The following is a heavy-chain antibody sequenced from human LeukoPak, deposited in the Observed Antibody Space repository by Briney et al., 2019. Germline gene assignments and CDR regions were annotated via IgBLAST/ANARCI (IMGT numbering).Heavy chain of an antibody. CDR2: IRSKAYGGTI. CDR3: TRVRYDFWSGYYREGYYYYYMDV. D-gene: IGHD3-3*01. Sequence: GGSLRLSCTASGFTFGDYAMSWFRQAPGKGLEWVGFIRSKAYGGTIEYAASVKGRFTISRDDSKSIAYLQMNSLKTEDTAVYYCTRVRYDFWSGYYREGYYYYYMDVWGKGTTVTVSS. J-gene: IGHJ6*03. CDR1: GFTFGDYA. V-gene: IGHV3-49*03.